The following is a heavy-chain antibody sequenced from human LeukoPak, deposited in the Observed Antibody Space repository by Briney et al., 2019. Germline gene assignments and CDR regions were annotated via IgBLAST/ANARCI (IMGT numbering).Heavy chain of an antibody. D-gene: IGHD1-26*01. CDR3: ARDIPRGATHLDY. V-gene: IGHV3-7*01. CDR2: IKADGSRK. J-gene: IGHJ4*02. CDR1: GFTFTTYW. Sequence: GGSLKLSCVASGFTFTTYWMSWVRQAPGKGLEWVASIKADGSRKSYGDSVKGRFTISRDNAENSLFLQMNILRVEDTAMYYCARDIPRGATHLDYWGQGTLVTVSA.